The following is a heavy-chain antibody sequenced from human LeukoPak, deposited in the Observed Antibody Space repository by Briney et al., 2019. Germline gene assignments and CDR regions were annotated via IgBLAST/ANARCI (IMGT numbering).Heavy chain of an antibody. V-gene: IGHV3-33*01. Sequence: GGSLRLSCAASGFTFSSYGMHWVRQAPGKGLEWVAVIWYDGTNTYYADSVKGRFTISRDNSKNTLYLQMNSLRAEDTAVYYCARGFCSGGSCYPDAFDIWGQGTMVTDSS. D-gene: IGHD2-15*01. CDR1: GFTFSSYG. CDR2: IWYDGTNT. J-gene: IGHJ3*02. CDR3: ARGFCSGGSCYPDAFDI.